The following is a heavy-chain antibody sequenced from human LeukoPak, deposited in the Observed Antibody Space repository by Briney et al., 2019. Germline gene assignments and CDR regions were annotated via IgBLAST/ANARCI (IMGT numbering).Heavy chain of an antibody. V-gene: IGHV3-23*01. CDR1: GFTFSSYA. J-gene: IGHJ5*02. Sequence: GGSLRLSCAASGFTFSSYAMSWVRQAPGKGLEWVSAISGSGGSTYYADSVEGRFTISRDNSKNTLYLQMNSLRAEDTAVNYCAKDNYHSSSFLNWFDPWGQGTLVTVSS. D-gene: IGHD6-13*01. CDR2: ISGSGGST. CDR3: AKDNYHSSSFLNWFDP.